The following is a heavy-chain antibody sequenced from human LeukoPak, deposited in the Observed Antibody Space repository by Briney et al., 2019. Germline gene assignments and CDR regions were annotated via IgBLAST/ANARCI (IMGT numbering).Heavy chain of an antibody. J-gene: IGHJ4*02. D-gene: IGHD6-19*01. Sequence: PGGSLRLSCAASGFTFSNYAMSWVRQAPGKGLEWVSAISGSASSTYHADSVKGRFTISRDNSKNTLYLQMNSLRAEDTAVYYCAKNLYSSGGDYWGQGTLVTVSS. CDR3: AKNLYSSGGDY. CDR2: ISGSASST. V-gene: IGHV3-23*01. CDR1: GFTFSNYA.